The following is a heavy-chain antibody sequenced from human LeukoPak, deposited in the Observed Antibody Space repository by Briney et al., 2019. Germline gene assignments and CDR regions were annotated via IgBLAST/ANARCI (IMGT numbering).Heavy chain of an antibody. CDR2: IQPDGSQG. CDR1: GFTFGSYW. J-gene: IGHJ4*02. CDR3: TRDPLYGALDS. V-gene: IGHV3-7*01. D-gene: IGHD4-17*01. Sequence: PGGSLRLSCVASGFTFGSYWMTWVRQAPGKGLEWVANIQPDGSQGLYVDSVKGRFIISRDNAKESLYLQMNSLRAEDTAVYYCTRDPLYGALDSWGQGTLVTVSS.